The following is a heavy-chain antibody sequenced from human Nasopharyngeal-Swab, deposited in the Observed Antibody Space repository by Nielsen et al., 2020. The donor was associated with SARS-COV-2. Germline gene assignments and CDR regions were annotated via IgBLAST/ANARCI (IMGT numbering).Heavy chain of an antibody. D-gene: IGHD1-1*01. CDR3: ANGYTPDY. J-gene: IGHJ4*02. CDR2: ITGNGDTT. Sequence: GESLKISCAASGFTFSSYSMSWLRQAPGKGLEWVSTITGNGDTTYYADSVKGRFTISRDNSKNTLYLQMNSLRAEDTAVYYCANGYTPDYWGQGTLVTVSS. V-gene: IGHV3-23*01. CDR1: GFTFSSYS.